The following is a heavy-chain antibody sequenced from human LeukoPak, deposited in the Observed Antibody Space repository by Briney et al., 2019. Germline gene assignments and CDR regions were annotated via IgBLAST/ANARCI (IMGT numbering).Heavy chain of an antibody. CDR1: RFSFSNYA. V-gene: IGHV3-23*01. CDR2: ISADGRST. D-gene: IGHD3-16*01. CDR3: AKDLGRDGDEIFDY. J-gene: IGHJ4*02. Sequence: RGSLRLSCAPSRFSFSNYAMTWVRQAPGRGLEWVSTISADGRSTHYADSVRGRLTISRDNSKNMLYLQMNSLRAEDTALYYCAKDLGRDGDEIFDYWGQGTLVTVS.